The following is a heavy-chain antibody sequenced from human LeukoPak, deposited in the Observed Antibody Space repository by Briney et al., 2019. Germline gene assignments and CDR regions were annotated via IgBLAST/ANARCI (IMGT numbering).Heavy chain of an antibody. Sequence: ASVKVSCQASGYTFTSYGISWVRQAPGQGLEWMGWLSAYNGNTNYAQKFQGRVTMTTDTSTSTAYMELRSLRSDDTAVYYCARADDFSSRYYYGMDVWGQGTTVTVSS. CDR2: LSAYNGNT. CDR1: GYTFTSYG. D-gene: IGHD3-3*01. CDR3: ARADDFSSRYYYGMDV. J-gene: IGHJ6*02. V-gene: IGHV1-18*01.